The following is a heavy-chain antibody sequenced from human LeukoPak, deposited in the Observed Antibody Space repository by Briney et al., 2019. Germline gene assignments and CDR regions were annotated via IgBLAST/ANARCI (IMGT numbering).Heavy chain of an antibody. V-gene: IGHV3-7*01. CDR3: AGRAGSTDY. CDR1: GFTFSSHW. CDR2: INQGGNDR. D-gene: IGHD1-1*01. J-gene: IGHJ4*02. Sequence: GGSLRLSCAASGFTFSSHWMSWVRQAPGKGLEWVANINQGGNDRNYVDSVKGRFTISRDNAKSSLYLQMNNLRDEDTAVYYCAGRAGSTDYWGQGALVTVSS.